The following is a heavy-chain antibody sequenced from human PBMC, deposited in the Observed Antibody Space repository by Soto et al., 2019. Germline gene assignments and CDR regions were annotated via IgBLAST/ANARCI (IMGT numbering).Heavy chain of an antibody. J-gene: IGHJ6*02. V-gene: IGHV1-18*04. Sequence: QVQLVQSGAEVKKPGASVKVSCKASGYTFTSYGISWVRQAPGQGLEWMGWISAYNGNTNYAQKLQGRVTMTTDTSTSTAYMELRSLRSDDTALYYCARDLFVSYADLLYYYGMDVWGQGTTVTVSS. CDR1: GYTFTSYG. CDR3: ARDLFVSYADLLYYYGMDV. D-gene: IGHD2-2*01. CDR2: ISAYNGNT.